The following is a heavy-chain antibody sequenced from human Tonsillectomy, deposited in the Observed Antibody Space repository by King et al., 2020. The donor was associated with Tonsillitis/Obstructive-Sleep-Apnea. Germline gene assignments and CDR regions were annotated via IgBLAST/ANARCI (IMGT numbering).Heavy chain of an antibody. CDR1: GGTFSSYA. CDR2: IIPILDIA. V-gene: IGHV1-69*10. CDR3: ARDINHENRDHWYDVFDI. Sequence: QLVQSGAEVKKPGSSVKVSCKASGGTFSSYAINWVRQAPGQGLEWMGGIIPILDIANYAQKFQGRVTITADKSTSTAYMELSSLRSEDTAVYYCARDINHENRDHWYDVFDIWGQGTMVSVSS. J-gene: IGHJ3*02. D-gene: IGHD5-24*01.